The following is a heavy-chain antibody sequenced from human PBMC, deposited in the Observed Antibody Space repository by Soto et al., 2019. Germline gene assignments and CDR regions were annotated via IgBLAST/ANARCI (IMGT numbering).Heavy chain of an antibody. D-gene: IGHD3-3*01. V-gene: IGHV4-39*01. CDR1: GGSISSSSYY. CDR3: ARLGAGSRYDFWSGYQLYYYMDV. CDR2: IYYSGST. J-gene: IGHJ6*03. Sequence: SETLSLTCTVSGGSISSSSYYWGWIRQPPGKGLEWIGSIYYSGSTYYNPSLKSRVTISVDTSKNQFSLKLSSVTAADTAVYYCARLGAGSRYDFWSGYQLYYYMDVWGKGTTVTVSS.